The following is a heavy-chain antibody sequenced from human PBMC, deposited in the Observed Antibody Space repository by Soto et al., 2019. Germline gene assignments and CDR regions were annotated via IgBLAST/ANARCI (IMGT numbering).Heavy chain of an antibody. CDR3: AKDLNGDYELGYFDY. Sequence: GGSLRLSCAASELHFSSYAMSLVRHAPGKGLEWVSAISGSGGSTYYADSVKGRFTISRDNSKNTLYLQMNSLRAEDTAVYYCAKDLNGDYELGYFDYWGQGPLVTVSS. D-gene: IGHD4-17*01. V-gene: IGHV3-23*01. CDR1: ELHFSSYA. CDR2: ISGSGGST. J-gene: IGHJ4*02.